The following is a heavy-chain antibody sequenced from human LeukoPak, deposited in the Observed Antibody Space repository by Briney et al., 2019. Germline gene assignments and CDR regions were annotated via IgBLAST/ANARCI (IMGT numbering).Heavy chain of an antibody. D-gene: IGHD5-12*01. Sequence: GASVKVSCKASGYTFTSYYLHWVRQAPGQGLEWMGTINLSGDRTSYAQKIQGRVTMTRDTSTSTVYMEPSSLTSEDTAVYYCARDIGSGYYNFDYWGQGTLVTVSS. J-gene: IGHJ4*02. V-gene: IGHV1-46*01. CDR2: INLSGDRT. CDR3: ARDIGSGYYNFDY. CDR1: GYTFTSYY.